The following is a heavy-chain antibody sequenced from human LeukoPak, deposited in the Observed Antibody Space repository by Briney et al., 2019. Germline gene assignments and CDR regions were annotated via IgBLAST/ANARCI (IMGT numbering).Heavy chain of an antibody. CDR1: GYTFTGYY. V-gene: IGHV1-2*02. CDR2: INPNSGGT. Sequence: ASVKVSCKASGYTFTGYYMHWVRQAPGQGLEWMGWINPNSGGTNYAQKFQGRVTMTTDTSTSTAYMELRSLRSDDTAVYYCARQGVGTSRYGYSSWYFDYWGQGTLVTVSS. CDR3: ARQGVGTSRYGYSSWYFDY. J-gene: IGHJ4*02. D-gene: IGHD5-18*01.